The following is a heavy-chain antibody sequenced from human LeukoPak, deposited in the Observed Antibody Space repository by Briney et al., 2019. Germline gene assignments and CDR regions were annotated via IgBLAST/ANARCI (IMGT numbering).Heavy chain of an antibody. Sequence: GGSLRLSCAASGFTFSRYSMNWVRQAPGKGLEWVSSISSAGSYIHYADSVKGRFTISRDNTKNSLYLQMDSLAAEDTAIYYCECPPGASNSGPWGQGTLVIVSS. CDR2: ISSAGSYI. J-gene: IGHJ5*02. CDR1: GFTFSRYS. D-gene: IGHD4-23*01. V-gene: IGHV3-21*06. CDR3: ECPPGASNSGP.